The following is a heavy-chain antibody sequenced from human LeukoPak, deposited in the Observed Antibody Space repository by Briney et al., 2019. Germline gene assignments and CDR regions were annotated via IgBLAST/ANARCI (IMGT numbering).Heavy chain of an antibody. Sequence: SGTLSLTCAVYGGSFSGYYWSWIRQPPGKGLEWIGYIYYSGSTNYNPSLKSRVTISVDTSKNQFSLKLSSVTAADTAVYYCARDRGGARGAFDIWGQGTMVTVSS. CDR2: IYYSGST. J-gene: IGHJ3*02. CDR1: GGSFSGYY. D-gene: IGHD2-15*01. V-gene: IGHV4-59*01. CDR3: ARDRGGARGAFDI.